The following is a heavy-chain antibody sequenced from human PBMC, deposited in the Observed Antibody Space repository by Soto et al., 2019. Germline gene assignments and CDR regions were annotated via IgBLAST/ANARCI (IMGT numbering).Heavy chain of an antibody. D-gene: IGHD3-3*01. V-gene: IGHV1-8*01. CDR3: ARALYYDFWSPYYYYMDV. CDR1: GYTSTSYD. J-gene: IGHJ6*03. CDR2: MNPNSGNT. Sequence: ASVKVSCKASGYTSTSYDINWVRQATGQGLEWMGWMNPNSGNTGYAQKFQGRVTMTRNTSISTAYMELSSLRSEDTAVYYCARALYYDFWSPYYYYMDVWGKGTTVTVSS.